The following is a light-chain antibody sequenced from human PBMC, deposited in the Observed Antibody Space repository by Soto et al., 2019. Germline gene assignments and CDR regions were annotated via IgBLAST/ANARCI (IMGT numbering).Light chain of an antibody. Sequence: DIQMTQSPSTLSASVGDRVTITCRASQSISTWLAWYQQKPGKAPKPLIYDASSLESGVPSRFSGSGSGTEFTLTISTLQPDDFATYYCQQYNSNSGTFGQGTKVDIK. CDR1: QSISTW. CDR3: QQYNSNSGT. J-gene: IGKJ1*01. V-gene: IGKV1-5*01. CDR2: DAS.